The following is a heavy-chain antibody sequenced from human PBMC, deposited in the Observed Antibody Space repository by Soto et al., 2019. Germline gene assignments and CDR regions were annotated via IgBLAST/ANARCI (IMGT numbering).Heavy chain of an antibody. V-gene: IGHV1-69*13. Sequence: SLKVSCKASGGTFSSYAISWVRQAPGQGLEWMGGIIPIFGTANYAQKFQGRVTITADESTSTAYMELSSLRSEDTAVYYCERETRDGDFDYWGQGTLVTVSS. J-gene: IGHJ4*02. CDR1: GGTFSSYA. CDR3: ERETRDGDFDY. CDR2: IIPIFGTA. D-gene: IGHD3-16*01.